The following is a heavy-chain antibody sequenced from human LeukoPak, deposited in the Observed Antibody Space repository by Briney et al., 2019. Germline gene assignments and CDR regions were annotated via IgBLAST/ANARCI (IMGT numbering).Heavy chain of an antibody. Sequence: ASVKVSCKASGYTFTGCYMHWVRQAPGQGLEWMGRINPNSGGTNYAQKFQGRVTMTRDTSISTAYMELSRLRSDDTAVYYCAREGYYDSSGYCFDYWGQGTLVTVSS. V-gene: IGHV1-2*06. CDR2: INPNSGGT. D-gene: IGHD3-22*01. J-gene: IGHJ4*02. CDR1: GYTFTGCY. CDR3: AREGYYDSSGYCFDY.